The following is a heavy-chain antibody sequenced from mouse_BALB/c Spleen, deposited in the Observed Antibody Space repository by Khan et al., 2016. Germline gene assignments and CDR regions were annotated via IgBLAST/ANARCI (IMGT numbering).Heavy chain of an antibody. CDR3: ARSDYGSKDAMYY. CDR1: GYSITSDYA. CDR2: ISYSGST. Sequence: EVQLQESGPGLVKPSQSLSLTCTVTGYSITSDYAWNWIRQFPGNKLEWMGYISYSGSTSYNPSLKSRISITRDTSNNQFFLQLNSVTSEDTATCYSARSDYGSKDAMYYWGQGTSVTVSS. J-gene: IGHJ4*01. V-gene: IGHV3-2*02. D-gene: IGHD1-1*01.